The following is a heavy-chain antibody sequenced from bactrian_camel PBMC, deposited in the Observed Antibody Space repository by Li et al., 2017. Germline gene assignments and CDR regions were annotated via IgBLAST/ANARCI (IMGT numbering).Heavy chain of an antibody. CDR2: ISWNGDTT. CDR3: AARYSGFRDYLTSR. CDR1: GFTFSDYW. Sequence: HVQLVESGGGLVQPGGSLRLSCAASGFTFSDYWISWVRQAPGKGLEWVSGISWNGDTTEYADSVKGRFTISKDNAKNTLYLQMDNLKPEDTAMYYCAARYSGFRDYLTSRRGQGTQVTVS. J-gene: IGHJ4*01. D-gene: IGHD4*01. V-gene: IGHV3S6*01.